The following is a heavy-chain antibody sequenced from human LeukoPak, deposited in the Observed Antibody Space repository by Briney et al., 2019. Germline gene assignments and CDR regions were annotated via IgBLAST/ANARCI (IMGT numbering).Heavy chain of an antibody. CDR3: AKDHDFWSGYSNYFDY. J-gene: IGHJ4*02. D-gene: IGHD3-3*01. CDR2: ISGSDGST. V-gene: IGHV3-23*01. CDR1: GFTFSSYA. Sequence: GGSLRLSCAASGFTFSSYAMSWVRQAPGKGLEWVSAISGSDGSTYYADSVKGRFTISRDNPKNTLYLQMNSLRAEDTAVYYCAKDHDFWSGYSNYFDYWGQGTLVTVSS.